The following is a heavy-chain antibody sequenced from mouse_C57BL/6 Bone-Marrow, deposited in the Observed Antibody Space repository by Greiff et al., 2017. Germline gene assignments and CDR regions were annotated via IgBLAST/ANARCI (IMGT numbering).Heavy chain of an antibody. V-gene: IGHV1-7*01. D-gene: IGHD4-1*01. CDR3: ATGTYFDV. Sequence: QVQLQQSGAELAKPGASVKMSCKASGYTFTSYWMHWVKQRPGQGLEWIGYINPSTGYTEYNQKFKDKATLTADKSSSTAYMQLSSLPSEDSAVYYCATGTYFDVWGAGTTVTVSS. CDR1: GYTFTSYW. J-gene: IGHJ1*01. CDR2: INPSTGYT.